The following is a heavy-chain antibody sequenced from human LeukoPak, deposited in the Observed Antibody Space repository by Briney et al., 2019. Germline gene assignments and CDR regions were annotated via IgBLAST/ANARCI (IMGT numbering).Heavy chain of an antibody. V-gene: IGHV2-70*11. CDR3: ARIRRDLNYYGSGSSYFDY. CDR2: IDWNDDK. Sequence: SGPALVKPTQTLTLTCTFSGFSLSISGMCVSWIRQPPGKALEWLARIDWNDDKYYSTSLKTRLTISKDTSKNQVVLTMTNMDPVDTATYYCARIRRDLNYYGSGSSYFDYWGQGSLVTVSS. D-gene: IGHD3-10*01. J-gene: IGHJ4*02. CDR1: GFSLSISGMC.